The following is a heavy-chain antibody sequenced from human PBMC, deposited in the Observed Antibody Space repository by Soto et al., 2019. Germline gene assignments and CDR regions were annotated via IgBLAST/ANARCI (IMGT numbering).Heavy chain of an antibody. D-gene: IGHD3-22*01. V-gene: IGHV4-34*01. J-gene: IGHJ4*02. CDR3: ARNLFDSRGYPPEV. CDR1: GGSFSGYY. Sequence: SETLSLTCAVYGGSFSGYYWSWIRQPPGKGLEWIGEIYHTGNTNYKPSLKSRVSILVDKSKNQFSLNLDSVTAADTVVYYCARNLFDSRGYPPEVWGQGILVTVSS. CDR2: IYHTGNT.